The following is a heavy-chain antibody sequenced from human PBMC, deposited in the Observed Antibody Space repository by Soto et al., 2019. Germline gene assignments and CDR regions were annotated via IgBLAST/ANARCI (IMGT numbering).Heavy chain of an antibody. D-gene: IGHD2-2*01. V-gene: IGHV1-18*04. CDR1: GYIFSNYG. J-gene: IGHJ6*02. CDR2: ISTYNGNT. Sequence: QFQLVQSGAEVKKPGASMKVSCKASGYIFSNYGITWVRQAPGQGLEWLGWISTYNGNTDYAQNVKGRVTMTPDTATSTVFMELASLTSDVTAVYFCARAVGQCSYSSCDSSSISSYIYALDVWGPGTTVSFAS. CDR3: ARAVGQCSYSSCDSSSISSYIYALDV.